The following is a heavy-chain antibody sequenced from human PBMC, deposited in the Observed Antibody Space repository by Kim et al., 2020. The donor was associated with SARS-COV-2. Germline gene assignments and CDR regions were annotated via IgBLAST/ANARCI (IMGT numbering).Heavy chain of an antibody. V-gene: IGHV1-69*13. CDR3: ARVVTIFGVVHYYYGMDV. J-gene: IGHJ6*02. CDR1: GGTFSSYA. Sequence: SVKVSCKASGGTFSSYAISWVRQAPGQGLEWMGGIIPIFGTANYAQKFQGRVTITADESTSTAYMELSSLRSEDTAVYYCARVVTIFGVVHYYYGMDVWGQGTTVTVSS. CDR2: IIPIFGTA. D-gene: IGHD3-3*01.